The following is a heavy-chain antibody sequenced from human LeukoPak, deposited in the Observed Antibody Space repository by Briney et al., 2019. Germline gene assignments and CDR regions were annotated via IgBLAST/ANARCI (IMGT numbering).Heavy chain of an antibody. CDR3: AKAGLYSGSYLSAFDY. J-gene: IGHJ4*02. CDR1: GFTFTSYG. Sequence: PGGSLRLSCAASGFTFTSYGMHWVRQAPGKGLEWVAVISYDGTYKYYAGSVKGRFTISRDNSKNTLYLQMNSLRAEDTAVYYCAKAGLYSGSYLSAFDYWGQGTLVTVSS. D-gene: IGHD1-26*01. CDR2: ISYDGTYK. V-gene: IGHV3-30*18.